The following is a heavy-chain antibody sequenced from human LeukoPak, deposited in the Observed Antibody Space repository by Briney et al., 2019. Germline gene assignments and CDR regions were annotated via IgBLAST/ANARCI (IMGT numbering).Heavy chain of an antibody. D-gene: IGHD4/OR15-4a*01. CDR1: GGSISNYY. CDR2: KSVSGHT. CDR3: VRVSRIDYGANPEGDV. Sequence: SETLSLTCTVSGGSISNYYWNWIRQPAGKGLEWIGRKSVSGHTNYRSSLESRVTMSVDTSKNQFSLRLNSVTTADTAVYYCVRVSRIDYGANPEGDVWDEGITVIVSS. V-gene: IGHV4-4*07. J-gene: IGHJ6*04.